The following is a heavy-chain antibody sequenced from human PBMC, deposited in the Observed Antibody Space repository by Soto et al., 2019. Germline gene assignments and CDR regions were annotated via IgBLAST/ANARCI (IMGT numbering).Heavy chain of an antibody. V-gene: IGHV3-21*01. Sequence: GGSLRISCAASGFTFSSYSLDWVRQAPGKGLEWVSSISTSSSYIYYADSVKGRFTISRDNAKNSLYLQMNSLRAEDTAVYYCARGPFLARYDYFDYWGQGTLVTVSS. CDR3: ARGPFLARYDYFDY. CDR2: ISTSSSYI. D-gene: IGHD2-2*01. J-gene: IGHJ4*02. CDR1: GFTFSSYS.